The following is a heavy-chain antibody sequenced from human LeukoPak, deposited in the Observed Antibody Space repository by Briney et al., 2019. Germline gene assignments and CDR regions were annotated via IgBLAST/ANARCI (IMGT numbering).Heavy chain of an antibody. Sequence: SETLSLTCTVSGGSISSYYWSWIRQPPGKGLEWIGYIYYSGSTNYDPSLKSRVTISVDTSKNQFSLKLSSVTAADTAVYYCARYTYGDYGIHYCYMDVWGKGTTVTVSS. V-gene: IGHV4-59*08. CDR2: IYYSGST. CDR3: ARYTYGDYGIHYCYMDV. J-gene: IGHJ6*03. D-gene: IGHD4-17*01. CDR1: GGSISSYY.